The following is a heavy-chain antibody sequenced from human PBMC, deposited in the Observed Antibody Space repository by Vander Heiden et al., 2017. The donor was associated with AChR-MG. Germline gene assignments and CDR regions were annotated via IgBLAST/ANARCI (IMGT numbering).Heavy chain of an antibody. CDR3: ARLYSSSSQNWFDP. CDR1: GYSFTSYG. V-gene: IGHV5-51*01. CDR2: IYPGDSDT. D-gene: IGHD6-13*01. Sequence: AQLVPSGAEVTKPGASLKISCKGSGYSFTSYGIGWGRQMPGKGLEWMRIIYPGDSDTRYSPSFQGQVTISADKSISTAYLQWSSLKASDTAMYYCARLYSSSSQNWFDPWGQGTLVTVSS. J-gene: IGHJ5*02.